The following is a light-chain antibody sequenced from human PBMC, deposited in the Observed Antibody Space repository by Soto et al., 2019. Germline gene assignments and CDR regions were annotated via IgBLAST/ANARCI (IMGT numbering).Light chain of an antibody. J-gene: IGKJ1*01. Sequence: EIVMTQSPATLSVSPGERATLSCRASQSVDSNLAWYQQKPGQAPRLLIYDASTRATGVPARISGSGSGTEFTLTISSLQSEDFAVYYCQQYGSAPWTFGQGTKVDIK. CDR3: QQYGSAPWT. V-gene: IGKV3-15*01. CDR1: QSVDSN. CDR2: DAS.